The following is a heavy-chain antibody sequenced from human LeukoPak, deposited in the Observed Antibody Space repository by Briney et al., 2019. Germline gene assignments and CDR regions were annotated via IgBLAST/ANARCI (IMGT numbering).Heavy chain of an antibody. V-gene: IGHV3-21*01. CDR2: ISSSTSYT. D-gene: IGHD3-16*01. CDR1: GFTFSSYS. CDR3: ARGRARGLS. J-gene: IGHJ5*02. Sequence: GGSLRLSCAASGFTFSSYSMNWVRQAPGKGLEWVSSISSSTSYTYYADSVKGRFTISRDNAKNSLYLQMNSLRAEDTAVYYCARGRARGLSWGQGTLVTVSS.